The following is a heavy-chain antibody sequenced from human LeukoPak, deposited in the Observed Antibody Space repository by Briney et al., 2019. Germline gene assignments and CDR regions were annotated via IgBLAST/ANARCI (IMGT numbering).Heavy chain of an antibody. CDR2: ISGSGGST. CDR3: AKDQASGYYSYYFDY. J-gene: IGHJ4*02. Sequence: GGSLRLSCAAAGFTVSNYDMSWVRQAPGKGLEWVSAISGSGGSTYYVDSVKGRFTISRDNPKNTLYLQMNSLRAEDTAVYYCAKDQASGYYSYYFDYWGQGTLVTVSS. CDR1: GFTVSNYD. V-gene: IGHV3-23*01. D-gene: IGHD3-22*01.